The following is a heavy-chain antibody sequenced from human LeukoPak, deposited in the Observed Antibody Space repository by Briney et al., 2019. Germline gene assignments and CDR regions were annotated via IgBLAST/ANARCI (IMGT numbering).Heavy chain of an antibody. D-gene: IGHD3-22*01. CDR2: ISTSSDYI. CDR3: ARDQFFDYDNDDAFDV. CDR1: GFTLSSYS. J-gene: IGHJ3*01. V-gene: IGHV3-21*01. Sequence: GESLRLSCAASGFTLSSYSMNWVRQAPGKGLEWVSSISTSSDYIYYADSVKGRFTVSRDDANNSVYLQMDSLRAEDTATYYCARDQFFDYDNDDAFDVWGQGTKVIVSS.